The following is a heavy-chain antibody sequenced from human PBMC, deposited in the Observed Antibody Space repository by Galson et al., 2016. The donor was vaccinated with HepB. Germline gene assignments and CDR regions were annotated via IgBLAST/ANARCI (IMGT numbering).Heavy chain of an antibody. J-gene: IGHJ6*02. CDR2: ITAYNDNT. CDR3: ARDHYYDSSGFLHYYGMDV. Sequence: SVKVSCKASGYSFTSYGISWVRQAPGQGLEWMGWITAYNDNTNYAQKFQGRFTMTTDTSTSTAYMELRSLISDDTAVYYFARDHYYDSSGFLHYYGMDVWGQGTTVTVSS. CDR1: GYSFTSYG. D-gene: IGHD3-22*01. V-gene: IGHV1-18*01.